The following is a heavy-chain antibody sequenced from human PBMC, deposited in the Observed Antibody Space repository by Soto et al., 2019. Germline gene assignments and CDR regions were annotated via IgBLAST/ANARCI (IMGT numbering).Heavy chain of an antibody. CDR3: ARGGQKQLVLLDYYYGMDV. Sequence: GGSLRLSCAASGFTFSSYAMSWVRQAPGKGLEWVSAIGTAGDTYYPGSVKGRFTISRENAKNSLYLQMNSLRAEDTAVYYCARGGQKQLVLLDYYYGMDVWGQGTTVTVSS. J-gene: IGHJ6*02. CDR2: IGTAGDT. D-gene: IGHD6-13*01. V-gene: IGHV3-13*01. CDR1: GFTFSSYA.